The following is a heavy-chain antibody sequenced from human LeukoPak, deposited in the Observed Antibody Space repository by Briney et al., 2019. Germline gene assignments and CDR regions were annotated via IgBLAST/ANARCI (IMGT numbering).Heavy chain of an antibody. V-gene: IGHV4-38-2*02. CDR3: ARHLPAGGNSVDY. CDR2: IYHSGST. Sequence: PSETLSLTCTVSGYSISSGYYWGWIRQPPGKGLEWIGSIYHSGSTYYNPSLKSRVTISVDTSKNQFSLKLSSVTAADTAVYYCARHLPAGGNSVDYWGQGTLVTVSS. J-gene: IGHJ4*02. D-gene: IGHD4-23*01. CDR1: GYSISSGYY.